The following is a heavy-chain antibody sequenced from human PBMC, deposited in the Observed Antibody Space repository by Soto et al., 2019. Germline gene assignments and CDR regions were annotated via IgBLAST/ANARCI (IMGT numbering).Heavy chain of an antibody. J-gene: IGHJ4*02. Sequence: PGGSLRLSCAASGFTFSSYGMHWVRQAPGKGLEWVAVISYDGSNKYYADSVKGRFTISRDNSKNTLYLQMNSLRAEDTAVYYCAKRYVLRYFDWGIDYWGQGTLVTVSS. CDR1: GFTFSSYG. V-gene: IGHV3-30*18. CDR2: ISYDGSNK. D-gene: IGHD3-9*01. CDR3: AKRYVLRYFDWGIDY.